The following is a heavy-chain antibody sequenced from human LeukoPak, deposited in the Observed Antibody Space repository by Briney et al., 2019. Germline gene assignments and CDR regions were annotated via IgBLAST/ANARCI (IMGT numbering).Heavy chain of an antibody. CDR1: GFTFDDYA. V-gene: IGHV3-9*01. CDR2: ISWNSGSI. Sequence: QPGRSLRLSCAASGFTFDDYAMHWVRQAPGKGLEWVPGISWNSGSIGYADSVKGRFTISRDNAKNSLYLQMNSLRAEDTAVYFCARDRQGCHSMNCYFEYWGQGTLVTASS. J-gene: IGHJ4*02. CDR3: ARDRQGCHSMNCYFEY. D-gene: IGHD2/OR15-2a*01.